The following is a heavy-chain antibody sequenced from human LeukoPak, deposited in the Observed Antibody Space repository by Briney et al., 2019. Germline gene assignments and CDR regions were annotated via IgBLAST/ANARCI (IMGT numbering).Heavy chain of an antibody. D-gene: IGHD1-26*01. CDR2: INWNGGST. Sequence: GGSLRLSCAASGFTFDDYGMSWVRQAPGKGLEWVSGINWNGGSTVYADSVKGRFTISRDNAKNSLYLQMNSLRAEDTALYYCARGSQYSGSYSKPGDAFDIWGQGTMVTVSS. CDR3: ARGSQYSGSYSKPGDAFDI. J-gene: IGHJ3*02. V-gene: IGHV3-20*04. CDR1: GFTFDDYG.